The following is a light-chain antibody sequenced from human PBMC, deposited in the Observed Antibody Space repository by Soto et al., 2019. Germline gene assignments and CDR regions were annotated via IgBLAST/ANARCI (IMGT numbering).Light chain of an antibody. CDR3: QQYGNSPR. Sequence: EIVLTQSPGTLSLSPGERATLSCRASQSVSRSYLAWYQQKPGQAPRLLIYCASSRATGSPDRFSGSGSGTEFTLTIRRLEPEDFAVYYCQQYGNSPRFSQGTKLEIK. CDR1: QSVSRSY. J-gene: IGKJ2*03. CDR2: CAS. V-gene: IGKV3-20*01.